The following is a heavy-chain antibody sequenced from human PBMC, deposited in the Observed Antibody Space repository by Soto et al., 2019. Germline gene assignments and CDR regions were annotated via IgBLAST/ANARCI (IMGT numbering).Heavy chain of an antibody. D-gene: IGHD2-15*01. CDR3: ARQCSDAGCLVY. CDR1: GGSINTYY. Sequence: SETLSLTCTVSGGSINTYYWSWIRQPPGKGLEWIGYIYYSGSASYNPSLKSRVAISVDTSKNQFSLRLSSVTAADTAVYYCARQCSDAGCLVYWGQGTLVTVSS. V-gene: IGHV4-59*08. J-gene: IGHJ4*02. CDR2: IYYSGSA.